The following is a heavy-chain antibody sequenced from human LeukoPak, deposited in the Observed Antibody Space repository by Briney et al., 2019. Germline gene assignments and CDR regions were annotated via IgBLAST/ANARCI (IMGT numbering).Heavy chain of an antibody. J-gene: IGHJ4*02. CDR2: ISYDGSNK. Sequence: GGSLRLSCAASGFTFTSYGMTWVRQAPGKGLEWVAVISYDGSNKYYADSVKGRFTISRDNSKNTLYLQMNSLRAEDTAVYYCARALRRWFGESQIDYWGQGTLVTVSS. V-gene: IGHV3-30*03. CDR3: ARALRRWFGESQIDY. CDR1: GFTFTSYG. D-gene: IGHD3-10*01.